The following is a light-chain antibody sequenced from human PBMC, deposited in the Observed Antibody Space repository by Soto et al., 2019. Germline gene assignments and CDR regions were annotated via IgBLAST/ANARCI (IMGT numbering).Light chain of an antibody. J-gene: IGKJ1*01. Sequence: EIVMTQSPPTLSVSPGERPTLSCRASQSVSNDLAWYQQKPGRAPRLLTWGASSRVTGIPARFRGGVSGTEFTLTISSLQSEDFALYYSQQYATWPRGTFGQGTKVDIK. V-gene: IGKV3-15*01. CDR2: GAS. CDR3: QQYATWPRGT. CDR1: QSVSND.